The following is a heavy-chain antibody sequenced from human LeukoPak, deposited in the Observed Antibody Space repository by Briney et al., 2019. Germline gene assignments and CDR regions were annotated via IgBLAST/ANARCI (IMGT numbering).Heavy chain of an antibody. CDR1: GGSFSGYY. Sequence: PSETLSLTCAVYGGSFSGYYWGWIRQPPGKGLEWIGSIYHSGSTYYNPSLKSRVTISVDTSKNQFSLKLSSVTAADTAVYYCARAGGLLAPYYYYYMDVWGKGTTVTVSS. D-gene: IGHD6-25*01. CDR2: IYHSGST. V-gene: IGHV4-38-2*01. J-gene: IGHJ6*03. CDR3: ARAGGLLAPYYYYYMDV.